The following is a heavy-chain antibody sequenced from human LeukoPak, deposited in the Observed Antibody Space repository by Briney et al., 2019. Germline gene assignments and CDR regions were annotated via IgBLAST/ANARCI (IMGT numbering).Heavy chain of an antibody. Sequence: GGSLRLSCAASGFTFSSYAMSWVRQAPGKGLEWVSAISGSGGSTYYADSVKGRFTISRDNAKNSLYLQMNSLRAEDTAVYYCARSDGSSWGYYDAFDIWGQGTMVTVSS. CDR1: GFTFSSYA. J-gene: IGHJ3*02. CDR2: ISGSGGST. V-gene: IGHV3-23*01. D-gene: IGHD6-13*01. CDR3: ARSDGSSWGYYDAFDI.